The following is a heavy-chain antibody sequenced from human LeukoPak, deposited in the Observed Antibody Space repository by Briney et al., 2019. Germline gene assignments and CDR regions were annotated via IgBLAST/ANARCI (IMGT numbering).Heavy chain of an antibody. Sequence: SETLSLTRTVSGGSISSSTFYWGWIRQPPGKGLEWIGSLYYSGSTYYNPSLKSRVTISVDTSKNQFSLKLSSVTAADTAVYYCARGLYPRWHIVVVTAIYAFDIWGQGTMVTVSS. CDR2: LYYSGST. J-gene: IGHJ3*02. CDR3: ARGLYPRWHIVVVTAIYAFDI. CDR1: GGSISSSTFY. V-gene: IGHV4-39*01. D-gene: IGHD2-21*02.